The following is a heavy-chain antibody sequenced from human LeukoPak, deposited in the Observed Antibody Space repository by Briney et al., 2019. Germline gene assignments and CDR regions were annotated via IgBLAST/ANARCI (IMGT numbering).Heavy chain of an antibody. Sequence: ASVKVSCKVSGYTLTELSMHWVRQAPGKGLEWMGGFDPEDGETIYAQKFQGRVTMTRDRSTSTVYMELSSLRSEDTAVYYCARDIAREFDYWGRGTLVTVSS. D-gene: IGHD3-16*02. V-gene: IGHV1-24*01. J-gene: IGHJ4*02. CDR1: GYTLTELS. CDR3: ARDIAREFDY. CDR2: FDPEDGET.